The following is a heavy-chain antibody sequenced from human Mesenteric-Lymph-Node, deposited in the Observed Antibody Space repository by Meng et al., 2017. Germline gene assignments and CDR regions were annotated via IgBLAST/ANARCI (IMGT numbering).Heavy chain of an antibody. Sequence: VQGQESGPGLVKPSETLSLTCTVSGGSISSSSYYWAWIRQPPGEGLEWIGSVVYSGTTYYTSSLKSRVSISVDTSKNQFSLMLTSVTATDTAVYYCARRRGGSGRDCWGQGTLVTVSS. D-gene: IGHD3-10*01. CDR3: ARRRGGSGRDC. V-gene: IGHV4-39*01. CDR1: GGSISSSSYY. CDR2: VVYSGTT. J-gene: IGHJ4*02.